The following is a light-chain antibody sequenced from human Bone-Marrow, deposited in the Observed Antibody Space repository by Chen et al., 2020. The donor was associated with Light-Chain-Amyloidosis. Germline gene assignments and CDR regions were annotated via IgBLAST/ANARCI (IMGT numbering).Light chain of an antibody. Sequence: QAVVTQEPSLTVSPGGTVTLTCGSSTGAVTSGHYPYWFQQKPGQAPRTLIYETSNRHSWTPARFSGSLVGGTAALTLSGAQPEDEADYYCLLSYSGARVFGGGTKLTVL. CDR1: TGAVTSGHY. V-gene: IGLV7-46*01. J-gene: IGLJ3*02. CDR2: ETS. CDR3: LLSYSGARV.